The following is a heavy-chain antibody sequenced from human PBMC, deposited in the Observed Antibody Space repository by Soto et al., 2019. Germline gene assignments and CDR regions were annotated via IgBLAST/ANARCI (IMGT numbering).Heavy chain of an antibody. CDR3: ARAADYYESSGAYYGCFDH. J-gene: IGHJ4*02. CDR2: IYYSGST. CDR1: GGSISSYY. D-gene: IGHD3-22*01. Sequence: SETLSLTWTVSGGSISSYYWSWIRQPPGKGLEWIGYIYYSGSTNYSPSLKSRVTISVDTSKKQFSLKLSSVTAADTAVYYCARAADYYESSGAYYGCFDHWGQGTLVTVSS. V-gene: IGHV4-59*01.